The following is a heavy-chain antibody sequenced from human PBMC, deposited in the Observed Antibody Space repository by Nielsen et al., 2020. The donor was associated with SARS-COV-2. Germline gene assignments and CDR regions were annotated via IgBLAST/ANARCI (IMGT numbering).Heavy chain of an antibody. D-gene: IGHD5-18*01. J-gene: IGHJ4*02. CDR2: INWNSGSI. V-gene: IGHV3-20*04. CDR1: GFTFDDYG. Sequence: GESLKISCAASGFTFDDYGMSWVRQAPGKGLEWVSGINWNSGSIGYADSVKGRFTISRDNAKNSLYLQMNSLRAEDTALYYCAKVFGYSYESGDYWGQGTLVTVSS. CDR3: AKVFGYSYESGDY.